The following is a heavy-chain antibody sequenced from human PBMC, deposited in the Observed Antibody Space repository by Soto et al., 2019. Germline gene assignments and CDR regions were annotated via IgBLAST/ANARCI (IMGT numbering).Heavy chain of an antibody. J-gene: IGHJ6*02. CDR1: GFTFSSYA. CDR2: ISYDGSNK. CDR3: AAGYSSGWRLIYYGMDV. Sequence: QVQLVESGGGVVQPGRSLRLSCAASGFTFSSYAMHWVRQAPGKVLEWVAVISYDGSNKYYADSVKGRFTISRDNSKNTLYLQMNSVRAVDTAVYYCAAGYSSGWRLIYYGMDVWGQGTTVTVSS. V-gene: IGHV3-30-3*01. D-gene: IGHD6-19*01.